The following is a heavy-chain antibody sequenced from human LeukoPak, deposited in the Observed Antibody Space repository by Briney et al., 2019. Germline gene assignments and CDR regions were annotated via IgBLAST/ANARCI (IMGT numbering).Heavy chain of an antibody. CDR3: ARAGLRSDYYDSSGYYWDY. J-gene: IGHJ4*02. CDR2: IIPIFGTA. Sequence: ASVKVSCKASGGTFSSYAISWVRQAPGPGLEWMGRIIPIFGTANYAQKFQGRVTITTDESTSTAYMELSSLRSEDTAVYYCARAGLRSDYYDSSGYYWDYWGQGTLVTVSS. D-gene: IGHD3-22*01. CDR1: GGTFSSYA. V-gene: IGHV1-69*05.